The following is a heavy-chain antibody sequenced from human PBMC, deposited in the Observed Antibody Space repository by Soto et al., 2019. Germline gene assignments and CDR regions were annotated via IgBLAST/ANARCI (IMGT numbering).Heavy chain of an antibody. Sequence: PSETLSLTCTVSGGSISSSSYYWGWIRQPPGKGLEWIGSIYYSGSTYYNPSLKSRVTISVDTSKNQFSLKLSSVTAADTAVYYCARDKAVAATGDAFDIWGQGTMVTVSS. CDR3: ARDKAVAATGDAFDI. CDR1: GGSISSSSYY. CDR2: IYYSGST. V-gene: IGHV4-39*01. D-gene: IGHD2-15*01. J-gene: IGHJ3*02.